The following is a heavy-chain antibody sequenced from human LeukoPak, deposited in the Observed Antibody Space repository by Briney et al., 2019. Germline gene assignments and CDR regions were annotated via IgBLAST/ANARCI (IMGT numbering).Heavy chain of an antibody. D-gene: IGHD3-16*01. Sequence: SQTLSLTCTVSGGSISSGGYYWSWIRQHPGKGLEWIGYIYYSGSTYYNPSLKSRVTISVDTSKNQFSLKLSSVTAADTAVYYCARDGLNGYDMDVWGQGTTVTVSS. J-gene: IGHJ6*02. V-gene: IGHV4-31*03. CDR2: IYYSGST. CDR3: ARDGLNGYDMDV. CDR1: GGSISSGGYY.